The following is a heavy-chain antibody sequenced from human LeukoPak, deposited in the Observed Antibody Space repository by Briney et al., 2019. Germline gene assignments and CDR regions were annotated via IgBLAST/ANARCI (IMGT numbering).Heavy chain of an antibody. D-gene: IGHD2-2*01. J-gene: IGHJ6*03. Sequence: MASETLSLTCTVSGGSISSYYWSWIRQPAGKGLEWLGYIYYRGSTNYNPSLKSRVTISVDTSKNQFSLKLSSVTAADTAVYYCARGGSYANYYYYMDVWGKGTTVTVSS. CDR2: IYYRGST. CDR1: GGSISSYY. V-gene: IGHV4-59*01. CDR3: ARGGSYANYYYYMDV.